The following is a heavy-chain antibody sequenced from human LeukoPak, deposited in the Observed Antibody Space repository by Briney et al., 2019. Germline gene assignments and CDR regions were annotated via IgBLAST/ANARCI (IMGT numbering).Heavy chain of an antibody. D-gene: IGHD6-13*01. Sequence: PSETLSLTCAVSGGSISRGGYSWSWIRQPPGKGLEWIGYIYHSGSTYYNPSLKSRVTISVDRSKNQFSLKLSSVTAADTAVYYCARGSSYSSRWYVAYWGQGTLVTVSS. V-gene: IGHV4-30-2*01. J-gene: IGHJ4*02. CDR3: ARGSSYSSRWYVAY. CDR1: GGSISRGGYS. CDR2: IYHSGST.